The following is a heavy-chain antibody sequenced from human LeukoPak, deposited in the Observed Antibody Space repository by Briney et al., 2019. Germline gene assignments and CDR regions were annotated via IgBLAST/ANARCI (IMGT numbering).Heavy chain of an antibody. J-gene: IGHJ4*02. Sequence: PGGSLRLSCAASGFTFSSYGMSWVRQAPGKGLEWVAKIKQDGSEKDYVDSVKGRFTISRDNAKNSLYVQMNSLRAEDTALYYCARGRDYLDYWPQETGVSVFS. CDR2: IKQDGSEK. CDR3: ARGRDYLDY. CDR1: GFTFSSYG. V-gene: IGHV3-7*04.